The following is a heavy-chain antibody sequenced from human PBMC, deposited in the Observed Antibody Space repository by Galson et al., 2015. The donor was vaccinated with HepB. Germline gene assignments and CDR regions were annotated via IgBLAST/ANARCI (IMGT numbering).Heavy chain of an antibody. J-gene: IGHJ4*02. CDR2: IAQDGTHE. CDR1: GFTGYKFSNYW. CDR3: AKDKAERGSAGFGH. V-gene: IGHV3-7*01. Sequence: SLRLSCAASGFTGYKFSNYWMTWVRQAPGKGLEWVANIAQDGTHETYAGSVEGRFTISRDNSKNTLYLETNSLRVDDTAVYYCAKDKAERGSAGFGHWGQGTLVTVSS. D-gene: IGHD3-16*01.